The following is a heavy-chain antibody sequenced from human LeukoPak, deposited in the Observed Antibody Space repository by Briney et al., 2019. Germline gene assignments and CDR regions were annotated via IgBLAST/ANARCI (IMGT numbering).Heavy chain of an antibody. CDR1: GGTFSSYA. D-gene: IGHD4-17*01. Sequence: SVNVSCKASGGTFSSYAISWVRQAPGQGLEWMGGIIPIFGTANYAQKFQGRVTITADESTSTAYMELSSLRSEDTAVYYCARGLNGDYSDAFDIWGPGTIVTVSS. J-gene: IGHJ3*02. V-gene: IGHV1-69*01. CDR2: IIPIFGTA. CDR3: ARGLNGDYSDAFDI.